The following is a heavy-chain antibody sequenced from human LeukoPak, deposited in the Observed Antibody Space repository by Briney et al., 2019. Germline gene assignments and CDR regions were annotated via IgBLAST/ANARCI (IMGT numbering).Heavy chain of an antibody. D-gene: IGHD6-13*01. Sequence: PGGSLRLSCAASGFIFSSYGMHWVRQAPGKGLEWVAFIRYDGSNKYYADSVKGRFTISRDNAKNSLYLQMNSLRAEDTAVYYCARDGVAAAGTGYYYYYMDVWGKGTTVTVSS. V-gene: IGHV3-30*02. CDR3: ARDGVAAAGTGYYYYYMDV. J-gene: IGHJ6*03. CDR1: GFIFSSYG. CDR2: IRYDGSNK.